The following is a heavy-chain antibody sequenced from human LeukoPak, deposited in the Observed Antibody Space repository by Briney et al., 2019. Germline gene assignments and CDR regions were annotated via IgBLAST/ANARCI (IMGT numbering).Heavy chain of an antibody. CDR3: ARVAYCGGDCYLGMDV. Sequence: SETLSLTCTVSGGSISSYYWSWIRQPPGKGLEWIGYIYYSGSTNYNPSLKSRVTISVDTSKNQFSLKLSSVTAADTAVYYCARVAYCGGDCYLGMDVWGQGTTVTVSS. CDR1: GGSISSYY. J-gene: IGHJ6*02. CDR2: IYYSGST. D-gene: IGHD2-21*02. V-gene: IGHV4-59*01.